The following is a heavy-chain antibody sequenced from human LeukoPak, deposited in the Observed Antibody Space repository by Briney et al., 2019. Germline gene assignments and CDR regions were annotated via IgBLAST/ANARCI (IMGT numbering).Heavy chain of an antibody. V-gene: IGHV4-59*11. CDR2: IYYSGST. Sequence: PSETLSLTCTVSGGSISRHYWSWIRQPPGKGLEWIGYIYYSGSTNSNPSLKSRVTISVDTSNNQFSLKLRSGTAADTAVYYCARDLDNSGWYVFDYWGQGNLVTVSS. J-gene: IGHJ4*02. D-gene: IGHD6-19*01. CDR1: GGSISRHY. CDR3: ARDLDNSGWYVFDY.